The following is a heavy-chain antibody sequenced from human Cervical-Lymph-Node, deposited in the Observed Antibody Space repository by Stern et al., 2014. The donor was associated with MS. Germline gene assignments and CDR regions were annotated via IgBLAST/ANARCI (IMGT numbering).Heavy chain of an antibody. V-gene: IGHV3-33*01. D-gene: IGHD6-13*01. Sequence: VKLVESGGGVVKPGRSLRLSCAASGFSFSRYAMHWVRQAQGQGLEWEALIRYEVCKPYYADPVTGLFTISRDNVKNTLYLQMNSLRAEDTAVYYCASAYSSSHYYFDYWGQGTLVTVSS. J-gene: IGHJ4*02. CDR2: IRYEVCKP. CDR1: GFSFSRYA. CDR3: ASAYSSSHYYFDY.